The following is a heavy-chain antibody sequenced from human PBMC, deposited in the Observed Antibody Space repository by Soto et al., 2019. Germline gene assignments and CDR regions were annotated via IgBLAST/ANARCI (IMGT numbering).Heavy chain of an antibody. CDR1: VSTVSNDW. V-gene: IGHV3-74*01. J-gene: IGHJ6*02. Sequence: PGGPLRLSCAVSVSTVSNDWMHWVRQAPGKGLVWVSHINSDGSSTNYADSVKGRFTIARDNAKNTVYLQMNSLRAEDTAVYYCARDRSYSLDVWGQGTTVTVSS. CDR3: ARDRSYSLDV. CDR2: INSDGSST.